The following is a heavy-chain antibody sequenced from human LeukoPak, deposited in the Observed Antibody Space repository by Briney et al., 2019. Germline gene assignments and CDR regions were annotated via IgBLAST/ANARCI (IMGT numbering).Heavy chain of an antibody. CDR3: ARDNAYMFDY. CDR2: IRYDGSNQ. CDR1: GFAFSTYG. J-gene: IGHJ4*02. V-gene: IGHV3-30*02. D-gene: IGHD5-24*01. Sequence: PGGSLRLSCAASGFAFSTYGMHWVRQAPGKGLEWVAFIRYDGSNQYYTDSVTGRFTVSRDNAKNTLYLEMNRLRAEDTAVYYCARDNAYMFDYWGQGTQVTVSS.